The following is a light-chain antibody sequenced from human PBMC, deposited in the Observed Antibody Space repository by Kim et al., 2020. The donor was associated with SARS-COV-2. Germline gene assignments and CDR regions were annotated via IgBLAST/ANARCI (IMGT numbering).Light chain of an antibody. J-gene: IGKJ2*01. CDR1: QSVSSSY. V-gene: IGKV3-20*01. CDR2: GAS. Sequence: ENVLTQSPGTLSLSPGERATLSCRASQSVSSSYLSWYQQKPGRPPRLLIYGASSRATDIPDRCIGGGSGTDFTLTISRLGPEDFAVYYCQHSGGSAPYTFGQGTKLEI. CDR3: QHSGGSAPYT.